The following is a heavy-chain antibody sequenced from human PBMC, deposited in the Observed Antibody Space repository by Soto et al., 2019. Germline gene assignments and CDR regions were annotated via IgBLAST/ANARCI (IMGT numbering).Heavy chain of an antibody. J-gene: IGHJ4*02. CDR2: ISGSGGST. D-gene: IGHD3-10*01. CDR1: GFTFSSYA. Sequence: EVQLLESGGGLVQPGGSLRLSCAASGFTFSSYAMSWVRQAPGKGLEWVSAISGSGGSTYYADSVKGRFTISRDNSKNTLYLQMNSLRAEDTAVYYGAPHLWFGELYYWGQGTLVTVSS. V-gene: IGHV3-23*01. CDR3: APHLWFGELYY.